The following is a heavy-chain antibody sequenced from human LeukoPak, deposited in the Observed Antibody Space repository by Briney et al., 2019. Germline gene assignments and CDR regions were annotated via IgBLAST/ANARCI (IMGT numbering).Heavy chain of an antibody. CDR2: ISGGSTNT. D-gene: IGHD5-18*01. CDR1: GFTFRTYA. CDR3: VKEGEGYSYNPKTTPPT. V-gene: IGHV3-23*01. J-gene: IGHJ5*02. Sequence: GGSLRLSCAASGFTFRTYAMSWVRQAPGKGPEWVSAISGGSTNTYYADSLRGRVTTSRDNSKSTVYLQMDSLRDEDTAVYFCVKEGEGYSYNPKTTPPTWGQGTLVTVSS.